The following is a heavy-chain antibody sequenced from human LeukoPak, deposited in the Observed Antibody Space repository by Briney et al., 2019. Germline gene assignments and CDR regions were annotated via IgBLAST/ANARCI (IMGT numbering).Heavy chain of an antibody. CDR2: ISSSSSYI. Sequence: GGSLRLSCAASGFTFSSYSMNWVRQAPGKGLEWVSSISSSSSYIYYADSVKGRFTISRDNAKNSLYLQMNSLRAEDTAVYYCARDIVVVPAANSRRPNYYYYMDVWGKGTTVTVSS. CDR3: ARDIVVVPAANSRRPNYYYYMDV. CDR1: GFTFSSYS. J-gene: IGHJ6*03. D-gene: IGHD2-2*01. V-gene: IGHV3-21*01.